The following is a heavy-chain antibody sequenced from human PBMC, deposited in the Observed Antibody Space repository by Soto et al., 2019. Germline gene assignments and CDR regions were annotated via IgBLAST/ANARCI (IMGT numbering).Heavy chain of an antibody. CDR2: IYHSGST. CDR3: ARTYYYGSGSYNWFDP. CDR1: GGSISSDGYS. J-gene: IGHJ5*02. V-gene: IGHV4-30-2*05. Sequence: SETLSLTCAVSGGSISSDGYSWSWIRQPPGKGLEWIGYIYHSGSTYYNPSLKSRVTISVDTSKNQFSLKLSSVTAADTAVYYCARTYYYGSGSYNWFDPWGQGTLVTVSS. D-gene: IGHD3-10*01.